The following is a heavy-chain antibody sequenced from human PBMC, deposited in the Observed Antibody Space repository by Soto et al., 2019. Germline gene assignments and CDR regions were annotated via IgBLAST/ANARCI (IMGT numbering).Heavy chain of an antibody. CDR3: ARVPVDTYMIYWSDP. V-gene: IGHV4-61*03. J-gene: IGHJ5*02. CDR1: GDSINSGDYY. CDR2: VYFSGST. D-gene: IGHD5-18*01. Sequence: SETLSLTCSVSGDSINSGDYYWTWMRQAPRKGLQWVGHVYFSGSTNYNPSLKSRVTISVDTSKNHFSLKLRSVTAGDTAVYYCARVPVDTYMIYWSDPWGQGTLVTVSS.